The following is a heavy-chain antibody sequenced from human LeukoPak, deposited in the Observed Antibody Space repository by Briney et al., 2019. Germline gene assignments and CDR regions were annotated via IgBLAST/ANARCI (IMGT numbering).Heavy chain of an antibody. J-gene: IGHJ4*02. V-gene: IGHV4-34*01. D-gene: IGHD6-6*01. Sequence: SETLSLTCAVYGGSFSGYYWRWIRQPPGKGLEWIGEINHSGSTNYNPSLKSRVTISVDTSKNQFSLKLSSVTAADTAVYYCARGRAARFPRFDYWGQGTLVTVSS. CDR3: ARGRAARFPRFDY. CDR2: INHSGST. CDR1: GGSFSGYY.